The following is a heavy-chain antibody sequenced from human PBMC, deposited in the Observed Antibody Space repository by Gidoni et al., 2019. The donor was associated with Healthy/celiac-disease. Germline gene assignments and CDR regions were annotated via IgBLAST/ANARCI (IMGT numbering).Heavy chain of an antibody. D-gene: IGHD3-3*01. CDR3: ARGVGGSTYYDFWSGYLHAFDI. CDR1: GFTFSSYD. Sequence: EVQLVESGGGLVQPGGSLRLSCAASGFTFSSYDMHWVRKATGKGLEWVSAIGTAGDTYYPGSVKGRFTISRENAKNSLYLQMNSLRAEDTAVYYCARGVGGSTYYDFWSGYLHAFDIWGQGTMVTVSS. V-gene: IGHV3-13*01. J-gene: IGHJ3*02. CDR2: IGTAGDT.